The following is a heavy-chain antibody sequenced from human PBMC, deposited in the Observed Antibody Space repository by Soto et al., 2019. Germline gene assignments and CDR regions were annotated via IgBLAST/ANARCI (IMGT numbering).Heavy chain of an antibody. CDR3: AHDSSGLYGLNY. CDR2: IYWDDDK. CDR1: GFSLTTSGVG. V-gene: IGHV2-5*02. Sequence: QITLKESGPTLVKPTQTLTLTCTFSGFSLTTSGVGVGWIRQPPGKALEWLALIYWDDDKRYSPSLKSRLTITKDTSKIQVVLTMTNMDPVDTATYYCAHDSSGLYGLNYWGQGTLVTVSS. D-gene: IGHD6-19*01. J-gene: IGHJ4*02.